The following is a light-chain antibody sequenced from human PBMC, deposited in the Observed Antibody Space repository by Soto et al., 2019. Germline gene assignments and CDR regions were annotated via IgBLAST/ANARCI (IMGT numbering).Light chain of an antibody. CDR2: GAS. J-gene: IGKJ2*01. Sequence: EIVLTQSPGTLSLSPGERATLSCRASQSVSSGYFAWYQQKPGQAPRLLIYGASSRATGIPDRFSGSGSGTDFTLTISRLEPEDFAVYFCHQYGSSPYTFGQGTKLEIK. CDR3: HQYGSSPYT. V-gene: IGKV3-20*01. CDR1: QSVSSGY.